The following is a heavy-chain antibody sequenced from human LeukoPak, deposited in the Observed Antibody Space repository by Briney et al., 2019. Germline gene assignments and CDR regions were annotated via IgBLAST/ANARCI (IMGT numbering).Heavy chain of an antibody. J-gene: IGHJ4*02. D-gene: IGHD1-26*01. CDR3: ARNQWELPFDY. Sequence: SETLSLTCTVSGGSISSYYWSWIRQPAGKGLEWIGRIYTSGSTNYNPSLKSRVTISVDTSKNQFPLKLSSVTAADTAVYYCARNQWELPFDYWGQGTLVTVSS. V-gene: IGHV4-4*07. CDR1: GGSISSYY. CDR2: IYTSGST.